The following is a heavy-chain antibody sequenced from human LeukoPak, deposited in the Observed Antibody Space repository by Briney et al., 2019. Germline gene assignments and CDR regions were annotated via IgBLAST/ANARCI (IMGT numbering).Heavy chain of an antibody. V-gene: IGHV3-53*01. Sequence: PGGSLRLSCAASGFTVSSNYMSWVRQAPGKGLEWVSVIYSGGSTYYADSVKGRFTISRDNSKNTLYLQMNSLRAEDTAVYYCARDGAVAGRYYFDYWGQGILVTVSS. CDR2: IYSGGST. CDR3: ARDGAVAGRYYFDY. CDR1: GFTVSSNY. D-gene: IGHD6-19*01. J-gene: IGHJ4*02.